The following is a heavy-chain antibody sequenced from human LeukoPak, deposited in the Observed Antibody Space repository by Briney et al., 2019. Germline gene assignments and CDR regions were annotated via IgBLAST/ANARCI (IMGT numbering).Heavy chain of an antibody. J-gene: IGHJ4*02. D-gene: IGHD6-19*01. CDR3: ARDGVGIVAGTHPDC. CDR2: INPSGGST. V-gene: IGHV1-46*01. Sequence: ASPKDSPMEPLYSLSSYYMCAGCESLGGGLERMGLINPSGGSTSYAQKFQGRVTMPRDMSTSTVYMELCSLRSEETAVYYCARDGVGIVAGTHPDCWSQGTLVTVSS. CDR1: LYSLSSYY.